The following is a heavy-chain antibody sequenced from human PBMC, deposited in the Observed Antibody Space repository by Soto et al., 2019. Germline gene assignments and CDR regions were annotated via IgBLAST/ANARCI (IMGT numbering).Heavy chain of an antibody. D-gene: IGHD4-17*01. CDR3: ARDHRWGYEYGDYGDS. J-gene: IGHJ5*01. Sequence: EVQLVESGGGVVRPGGSLRLACVVSGFSLDAYGMSWVRQAPGKGPEWVSGMHRNGNSTGYADSVKGRFTISRDDAKNSLYLQMNSLRAEDTAFYYCARDHRWGYEYGDYGDSWGHGTLVTVSS. CDR2: MHRNGNST. CDR1: GFSLDAYG. V-gene: IGHV3-20*04.